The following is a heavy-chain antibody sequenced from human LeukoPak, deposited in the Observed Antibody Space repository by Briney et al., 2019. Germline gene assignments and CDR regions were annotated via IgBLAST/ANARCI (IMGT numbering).Heavy chain of an antibody. Sequence: PSGTLSLTCGVSGGSISTTNWWTWVRQPPGEGLEWIGEVHLSGRTHYNPSPESRVTMSVDMSENHISLRLTSVTAADTAVYYCARGRAFDNWGQGTLVTVSS. CDR3: ARGRAFDN. J-gene: IGHJ4*02. CDR2: VHLSGRT. V-gene: IGHV4-4*02. CDR1: GGSISTTNW.